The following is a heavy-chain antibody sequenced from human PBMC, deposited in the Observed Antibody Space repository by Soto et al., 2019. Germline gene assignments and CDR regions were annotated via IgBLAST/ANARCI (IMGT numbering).Heavy chain of an antibody. J-gene: IGHJ3*02. CDR1: GGSFSGYY. CDR3: ASPYLGIRAFDI. D-gene: IGHD3-10*01. V-gene: IGHV4-34*01. Sequence: PSETLSLTCAVYGGSFSGYYWSWIRQPPGKGLEWIGEINHSGSTNYNPPLKSRVTISVDASKNQFSLKLSSVTAADTAVYYCASPYLGIRAFDIWGQGTMVTVSS. CDR2: INHSGST.